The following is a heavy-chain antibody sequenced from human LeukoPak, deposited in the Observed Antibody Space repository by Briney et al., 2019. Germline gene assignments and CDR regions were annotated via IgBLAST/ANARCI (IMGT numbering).Heavy chain of an antibody. J-gene: IGHJ6*03. D-gene: IGHD2-2*01. CDR3: ALLPDIVVVPAAMSTYYYYMDV. V-gene: IGHV3-48*03. CDR2: ISSSGSTI. CDR1: GFTFSSYE. Sequence: PGGSLRLSCAASGFTFSSYEMNWVRQAPGKGLEWVSYISSSGSTIYYADSVKGRFTISRDNAKNSLYLQMNSLRAEDTAVYYCALLPDIVVVPAAMSTYYYYMDVWGKGTTVTISS.